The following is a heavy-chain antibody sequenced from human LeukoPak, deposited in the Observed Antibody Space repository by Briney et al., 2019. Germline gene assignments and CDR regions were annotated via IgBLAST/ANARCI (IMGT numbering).Heavy chain of an antibody. CDR2: ISGSGGST. V-gene: IGHV3-23*01. CDR1: GLIFSNYG. CDR3: AKDSLVRELGNYFDY. Sequence: GGSLRLSCAASGLIFSNYGMHWVRQAPGKGLEWVSAISGSGGSTYYADSVKGRFTISRDNSKNTLYLQMNSLRAEDTAVYYCAKDSLVRELGNYFDYWGQGTLVTVSS. D-gene: IGHD3-10*01. J-gene: IGHJ4*02.